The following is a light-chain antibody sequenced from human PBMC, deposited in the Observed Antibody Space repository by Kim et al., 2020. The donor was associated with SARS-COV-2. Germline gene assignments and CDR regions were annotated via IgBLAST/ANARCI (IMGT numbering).Light chain of an antibody. CDR2: QDN. V-gene: IGLV3-1*01. CDR1: KLGDKY. CDR3: QTWDSRLVV. J-gene: IGLJ2*01. Sequence: VSPGQTANITCSGDKLGDKYASWYQQKPGQSPFLVPYQDNKRPSGIPERFSGSNSGNTATLTISGTQAMDEADYYCQTWDSRLVVFAGGTQMTVL.